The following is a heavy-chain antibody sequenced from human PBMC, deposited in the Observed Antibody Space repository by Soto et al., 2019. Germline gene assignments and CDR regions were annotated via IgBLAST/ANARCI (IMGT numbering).Heavy chain of an antibody. Sequence: SETLSLTCTVSGGSISSYYWSWIRQPPGKGLEWIGYIYYSGSTNYNPSLKSRVTISVDTSKNQFSLKLSSVTAADTAVYYCARARGTMIVVVGKYYYGMDVWGQGTTVTVSS. CDR1: GGSISSYY. CDR3: ARARGTMIVVVGKYYYGMDV. D-gene: IGHD3-22*01. CDR2: IYYSGST. V-gene: IGHV4-59*01. J-gene: IGHJ6*02.